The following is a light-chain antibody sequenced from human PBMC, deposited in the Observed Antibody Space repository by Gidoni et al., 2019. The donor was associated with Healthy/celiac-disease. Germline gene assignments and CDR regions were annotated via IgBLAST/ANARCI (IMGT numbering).Light chain of an antibody. J-gene: IGKJ1*01. V-gene: IGKV1-39*01. CDR1: QSISSY. Sequence: DIQMTQSPSSLSASVGDRVTITCRASQSISSYLNWYQQKPGKAPKLLIYAASSLQRGVPSRFSGSGSGTDFTLTISSLQPEDFSTYYCQQGYSTPPWTFGQGTKVEIK. CDR3: QQGYSTPPWT. CDR2: AAS.